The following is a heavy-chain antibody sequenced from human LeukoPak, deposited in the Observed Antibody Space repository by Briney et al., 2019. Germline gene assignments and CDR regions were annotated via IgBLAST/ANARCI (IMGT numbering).Heavy chain of an antibody. CDR1: GYTFTDYY. Sequence: ASVKVSCKASGYTFTDYYMHWVRQAPGQGLEWMGWINPNSGGTNYAQKFQGRVTMTRDTSISTAYMELRRLRSDDTAVYYCARFGGAAAGRGIDYWGQGTLATVSS. J-gene: IGHJ4*02. V-gene: IGHV1-2*02. CDR2: INPNSGGT. D-gene: IGHD6-13*01. CDR3: ARFGGAAAGRGIDY.